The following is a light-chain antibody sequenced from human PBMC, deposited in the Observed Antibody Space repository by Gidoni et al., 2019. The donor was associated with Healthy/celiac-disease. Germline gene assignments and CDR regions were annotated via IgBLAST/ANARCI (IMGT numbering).Light chain of an antibody. V-gene: IGKV3-20*01. Sequence: EVVLTQSPGTLSLSPGERATLSCRASQSVTSYSLAWYQQNPGQAPSLLLFASSSRADCIPDRFRGSGSGTDFTLSISSLASEDFAVYYCQHYCTSPPTWTFGQGTKVDIK. CDR3: QHYCTSPPTWT. CDR1: QSVTSYS. CDR2: ASS. J-gene: IGKJ1*01.